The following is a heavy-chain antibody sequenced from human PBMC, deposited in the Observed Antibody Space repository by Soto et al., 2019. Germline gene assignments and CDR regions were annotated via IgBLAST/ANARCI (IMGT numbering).Heavy chain of an antibody. CDR1: GGSFTGYY. CDR3: ARGWGAVADY. Sequence: QVQLQQWGAGLLKPSETLSLTCAVYGGSFTGYYWSWIRQPPGKGLEWIGEINHSGSINYNPSLKSRVTISVDTSKNQFSLKLSSVTAADTAVYYCARGWGAVADYWGQGTLVTVSS. V-gene: IGHV4-34*01. D-gene: IGHD6-19*01. J-gene: IGHJ4*02. CDR2: INHSGSI.